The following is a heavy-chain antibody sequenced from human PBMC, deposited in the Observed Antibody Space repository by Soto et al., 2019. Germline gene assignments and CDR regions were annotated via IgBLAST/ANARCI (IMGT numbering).Heavy chain of an antibody. Sequence: GASVKVSCKASGYTFTGYYMHWVRQAPGQGLEWMGWINPNSGGTNYAQKFQGRVTMTRDTSISTDYMELSRLRSDDTAVYYCARGGTTYYYDSSGPDYWGQGTLVTVSS. CDR2: INPNSGGT. CDR3: ARGGTTYYYDSSGPDY. CDR1: GYTFTGYY. D-gene: IGHD3-22*01. V-gene: IGHV1-2*02. J-gene: IGHJ4*02.